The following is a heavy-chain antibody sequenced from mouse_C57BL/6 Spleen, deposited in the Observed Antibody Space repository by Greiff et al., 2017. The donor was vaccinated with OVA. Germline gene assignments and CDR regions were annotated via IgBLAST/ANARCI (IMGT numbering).Heavy chain of an antibody. CDR1: GYTFTGYW. CDR3: ARPLAGARAMDY. J-gene: IGHJ4*01. CDR2: ILPGSGST. D-gene: IGHD4-1*01. V-gene: IGHV1-9*01. Sequence: QVQLKESGAELMKPGASVKLSCKATGYTFTGYWIEWVKQRPGHGLEWIGEILPGSGSTNYNEKFKGKATLTADTSSNTAYMQLSSLTTEDSDIYYCARPLAGARAMDYWGQGTSVTVSS.